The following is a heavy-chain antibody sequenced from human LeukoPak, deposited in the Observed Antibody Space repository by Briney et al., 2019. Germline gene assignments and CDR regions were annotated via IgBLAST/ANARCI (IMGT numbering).Heavy chain of an antibody. J-gene: IGHJ4*02. CDR1: GYIFTTYG. CDR3: ARAWDPKFQVFLRPFDY. V-gene: IGHV1-18*04. CDR2: ISAFNGNT. Sequence: ASVKVSCKASGYIFTTYGISWVRQAPGQGLEWMGWISAFNGNTNTAQTFQGRITMTTDASTSTAYLELGSLTSADTAVYYCARAWDPKFQVFLRPFDYWGQGTLVTVSS. D-gene: IGHD1-26*01.